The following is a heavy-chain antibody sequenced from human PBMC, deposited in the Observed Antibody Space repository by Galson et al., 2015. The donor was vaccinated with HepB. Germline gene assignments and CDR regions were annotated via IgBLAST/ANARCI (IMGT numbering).Heavy chain of an antibody. CDR1: GFGFDTHA. J-gene: IGHJ5*01. CDR2: ISGNGDST. V-gene: IGHV3-23*01. D-gene: IGHD5-18*01. CDR3: AKGYGLCDS. Sequence: SLRLSCAASGFGFDTHAMSWVRQAPGKGLEWLSGISGNGDSTFYGDSVKGRFTVSRDNSKNTLFLQMNSLRAEDPVLYFCAKGYGLCDSWGHGILVPVSS.